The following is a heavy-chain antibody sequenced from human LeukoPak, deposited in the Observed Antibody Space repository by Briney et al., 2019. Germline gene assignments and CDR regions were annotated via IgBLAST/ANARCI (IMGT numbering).Heavy chain of an antibody. V-gene: IGHV3-7*01. CDR3: ARESGLVRFDS. D-gene: IGHD5-12*01. J-gene: IGHJ5*01. CDR2: IKEDSGDK. CDR1: GFTFNKYW. Sequence: GGSLRLSCAASGFTFNKYWMNWVRQSPGKGLEWVANIKEDSGDKNYVDSLEGRFTISRDNAKSSLYLQMNSLRVEDTAVYYCARESGLVRFDSWGQEALVTASS.